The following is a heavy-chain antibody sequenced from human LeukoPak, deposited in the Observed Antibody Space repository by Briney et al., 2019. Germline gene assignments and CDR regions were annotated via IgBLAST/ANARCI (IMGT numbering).Heavy chain of an antibody. CDR2: INPNSGGT. CDR1: GYTFTGYY. J-gene: IGHJ4*02. V-gene: IGHV1-2*02. CDR3: ARELYTMVRGANPSLCY. D-gene: IGHD3-10*01. Sequence: ASVKVSCKASGYTFTGYYMHWVRQAPGQGLEWMGWINPNSGGTNYAQKFQGRVTMTRDTSISTAYMELSRLRSDDTAVYYCARELYTMVRGANPSLCYWGQGTLVTVSS.